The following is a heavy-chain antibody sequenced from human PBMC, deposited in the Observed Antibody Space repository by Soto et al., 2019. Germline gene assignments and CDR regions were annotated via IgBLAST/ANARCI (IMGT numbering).Heavy chain of an antibody. Sequence: ASVKVSCKGSGYTFTSYGISWVRQAPGQGLEWMGWISAYNGNTNYAQKLQGRVTMTTDTSTSTAYMELRSLRSDDTAVYYCARAELKLRFVEWLLPIDYWGQGTLVTVSS. V-gene: IGHV1-18*01. J-gene: IGHJ4*02. CDR3: ARAELKLRFVEWLLPIDY. D-gene: IGHD3-3*01. CDR1: GYTFTSYG. CDR2: ISAYNGNT.